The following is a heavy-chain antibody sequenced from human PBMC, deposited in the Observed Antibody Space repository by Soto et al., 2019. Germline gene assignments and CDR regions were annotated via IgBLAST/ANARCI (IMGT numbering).Heavy chain of an antibody. CDR1: GYGFSLG. Sequence: GASVKVSCKASGYGFSLGFSWVRQAPGQGLEWMGWISASDGSTNSAQKFRGRISMTTDTSTNTAYMDLLSLTSDDTAVYFCATYYFGSGSYYRFDTWGQGTLVTVSS. J-gene: IGHJ4*02. CDR2: ISASDGST. CDR3: ATYYFGSGSYYRFDT. D-gene: IGHD3-10*01. V-gene: IGHV1-18*01.